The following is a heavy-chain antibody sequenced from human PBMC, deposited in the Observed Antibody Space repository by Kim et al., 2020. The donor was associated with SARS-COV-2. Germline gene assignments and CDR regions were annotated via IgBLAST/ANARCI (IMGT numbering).Heavy chain of an antibody. CDR3: AKQRGYSHERGWFDP. J-gene: IGHJ5*02. Sequence: SETLSLTCTVSGGSISSSNYYWGWIRQPPGKGLEWIGSIYYSGSTYYKPSLKSRVTISVDTSKNQFSLKLSSVTAADTAVYYCAKQRGYSHERGWFDPWGQGTLVTVSS. D-gene: IGHD5-18*01. CDR2: IYYSGST. V-gene: IGHV4-39*01. CDR1: GGSISSSNYY.